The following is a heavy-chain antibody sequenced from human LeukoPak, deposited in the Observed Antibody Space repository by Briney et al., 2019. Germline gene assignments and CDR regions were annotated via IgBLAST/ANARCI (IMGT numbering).Heavy chain of an antibody. J-gene: IGHJ4*02. Sequence: GASVKVSCKASGGTFSSYAISWVRQAPGQGLEWMGRIIPIFGTANYAQKFQGRVTITTDESTSTAYMELSSLRSDDTAVYYCAREGAYYGSGRIRYYFDYWGQGTLVTVPS. CDR1: GGTFSSYA. V-gene: IGHV1-69*05. D-gene: IGHD3-10*01. CDR3: AREGAYYGSGRIRYYFDY. CDR2: IIPIFGTA.